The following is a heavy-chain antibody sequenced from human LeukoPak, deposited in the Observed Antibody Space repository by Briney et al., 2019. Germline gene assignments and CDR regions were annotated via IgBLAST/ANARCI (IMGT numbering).Heavy chain of an antibody. D-gene: IGHD1-1*01. Sequence: SETLSLTCNVSGGSISSYYWSWIRQPPGKGLEWIAYIYYSGSTNYNPSLKSRDTISVDTSKNQFSLKLSSVTAADTAVYYCARLTRRSGNYFDYWGQGTLVTVSS. CDR1: GGSISSYY. V-gene: IGHV4-59*01. CDR2: IYYSGST. J-gene: IGHJ4*02. CDR3: ARLTRRSGNYFDY.